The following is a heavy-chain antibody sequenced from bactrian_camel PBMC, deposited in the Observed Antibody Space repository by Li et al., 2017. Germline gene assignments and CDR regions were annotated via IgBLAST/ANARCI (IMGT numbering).Heavy chain of an antibody. CDR3: VKPNPDARGGFDH. Sequence: VQLVESGGGSVQPGGSLRLSCAASGFTFSSYYMSWVRQAPGKGLEWVSSIYSDGRYTYYTDSVKGRFTISRDNAKNTSYVQMNSLKPEDTAVYYCVKPNPDARGGFDHWGQGTQVTVS. CDR2: IYSDGRYT. J-gene: IGHJ4*01. CDR1: GFTFSSYY. V-gene: IGHV3-2*01. D-gene: IGHD1*01.